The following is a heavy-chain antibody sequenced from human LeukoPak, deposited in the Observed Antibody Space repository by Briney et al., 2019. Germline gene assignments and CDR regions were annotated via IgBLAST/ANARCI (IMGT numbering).Heavy chain of an antibody. J-gene: IGHJ4*02. CDR1: GFTFSVYS. D-gene: IGHD3-22*01. CDR2: IRSKAYGGTT. V-gene: IGHV3-49*04. Sequence: GGSLRLSCAASGFTFSVYSMSWVRQAPGRGLEWVGFIRSKAYGGTTEYAASVKGRFTISRDDSKNIAYLQMNSLKTEDTAVYFCTRNPHRTTVIVVLLPYHDYWGQGTLVTVSS. CDR3: TRNPHRTTVIVVLLPYHDY.